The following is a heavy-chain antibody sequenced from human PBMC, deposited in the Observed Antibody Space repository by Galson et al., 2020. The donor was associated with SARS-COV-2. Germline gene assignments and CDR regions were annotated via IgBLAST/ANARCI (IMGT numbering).Heavy chain of an antibody. CDR3: ASDVMGYSSSNGRVDWFDP. Sequence: SETLSLTCTVSGGSISSGSNYWSWNGQPAGKGLEWIGRTYTSGSTKYNPSLKSRVTISVDTSKNQFSLKLSSVTAADTAVYYCASDVMGYSSSNGRVDWFDPWGQGTLVTVST. D-gene: IGHD6-13*01. CDR2: TYTSGST. J-gene: IGHJ5*02. CDR1: GGSISSGSNY. V-gene: IGHV4-61*02.